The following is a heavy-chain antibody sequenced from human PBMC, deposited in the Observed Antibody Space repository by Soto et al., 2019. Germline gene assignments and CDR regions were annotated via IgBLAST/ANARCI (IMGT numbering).Heavy chain of an antibody. D-gene: IGHD3-16*01. V-gene: IGHV3-7*01. Sequence: PGGSLRLSYVASGFTFSDFWMSWVRQAPGKGLEWVATIKKDGSEKYYMDSVKGRFSLSRDNPKNSLYLQMNSLTAEDSAVYYCTRFRQGAFLDYWGQGSLVTVSS. J-gene: IGHJ4*02. CDR1: GFTFSDFW. CDR2: IKKDGSEK. CDR3: TRFRQGAFLDY.